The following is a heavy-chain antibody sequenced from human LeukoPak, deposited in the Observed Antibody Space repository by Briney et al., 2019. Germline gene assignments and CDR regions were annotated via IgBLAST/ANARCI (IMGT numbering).Heavy chain of an antibody. Sequence: PSETLSLTCTVSGGSISSSSYYWGWIRQPPGKGLEWIGSIYDSGSTYYNPSLKSRVTISVDTSKNQFSLKLSSVTAADTAVYYCARGVTYFWFDPWGQGTLVTVSS. CDR2: IYDSGST. D-gene: IGHD2-21*02. J-gene: IGHJ5*02. CDR1: GGSISSSSYY. CDR3: ARGVTYFWFDP. V-gene: IGHV4-39*01.